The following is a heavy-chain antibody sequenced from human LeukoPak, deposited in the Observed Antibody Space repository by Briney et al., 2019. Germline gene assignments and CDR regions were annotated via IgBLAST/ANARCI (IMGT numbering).Heavy chain of an antibody. CDR3: AKDLYQLLYFFDY. CDR1: GFTFSDYY. CDR2: ISSSGSTI. D-gene: IGHD2-2*02. J-gene: IGHJ4*02. Sequence: GGSLRLSCAASGFTFSDYYMSWIRQAPGKGLEWVSYISSSGSTIYYADSVKGRFTISRDNAKNSLYLQMNSLRAEDTAVYYCAKDLYQLLYFFDYWGQGTLVTVSS. V-gene: IGHV3-11*01.